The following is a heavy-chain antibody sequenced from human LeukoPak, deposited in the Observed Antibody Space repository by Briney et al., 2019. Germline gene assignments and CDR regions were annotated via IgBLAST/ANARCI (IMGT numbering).Heavy chain of an antibody. CDR1: GFTFSSYG. J-gene: IGHJ4*02. V-gene: IGHV3-30*19. CDR2: ISYDGSNK. D-gene: IGHD3-3*02. Sequence: PGGSLRLSCAASGFTFSSYGMHWVRQAPGKGLERVAVISYDGSNKYYADSVKGRFTISRGNSKNTLYLQMNSLRAEDTAVYYCARSTILAARGDYWGQGTLVTVSS. CDR3: ARSTILAARGDY.